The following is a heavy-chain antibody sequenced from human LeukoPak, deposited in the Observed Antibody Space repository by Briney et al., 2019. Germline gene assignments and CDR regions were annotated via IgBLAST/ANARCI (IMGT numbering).Heavy chain of an antibody. CDR2: IYYSGSI. CDR1: GGSISTSNYY. J-gene: IGHJ6*03. Sequence: SETLSLTCTVSGGSISTSNYYWGWIRQPPGKGLEWIGNIYYSGSINYNPSLKSRVTISVDTSKNQFSLKLSSVTAADTAVYYCTRGSIAYYYMDVWGKGTTVTISS. V-gene: IGHV4-61*05. D-gene: IGHD3-22*01. CDR3: TRGSIAYYYMDV.